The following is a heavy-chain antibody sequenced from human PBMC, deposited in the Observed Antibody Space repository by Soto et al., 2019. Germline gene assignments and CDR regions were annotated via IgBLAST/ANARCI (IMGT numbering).Heavy chain of an antibody. V-gene: IGHV4-59*01. CDR3: ATSYGNAWYTY. J-gene: IGHJ4*02. Sequence: PSETLSLTCTVSGGSISSYYWSWIRQPPGKGLEWIGYIYYTGCTFYNPSLKSRVAMSVDKSKNEFTLQLTSVTAADTAVYYCATSYGNAWYTYWGQGIQVTVSS. D-gene: IGHD6-13*01. CDR2: IYYTGCT. CDR1: GGSISSYY.